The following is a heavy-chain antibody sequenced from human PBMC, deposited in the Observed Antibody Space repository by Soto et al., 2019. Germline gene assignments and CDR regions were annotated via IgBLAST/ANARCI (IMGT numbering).Heavy chain of an antibody. CDR2: IYYSGST. CDR1: GGSISSYY. J-gene: IGHJ6*03. Sequence: SETLSLTCTVSGGSISSYYWSWIRQPPGKGLEWIGYIYYSGSTNYNPSLKSRVTISVDTSKNQFSLKLSSVTAADTAVYYCARAVVVPPYYYYYMDVWGKGTTVTVSS. V-gene: IGHV4-59*01. D-gene: IGHD2-2*01. CDR3: ARAVVVPPYYYYYMDV.